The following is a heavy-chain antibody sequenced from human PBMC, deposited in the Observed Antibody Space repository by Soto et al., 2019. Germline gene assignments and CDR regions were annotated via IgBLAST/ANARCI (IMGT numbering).Heavy chain of an antibody. Sequence: ASVKVSCKASGYTFTSYGISWVRQAPGQGLEWMGWISAYNGNTNYAQKLQGRVTMTTDTSTSTAYMELRSLRSDDTAVYYCARAIKAGATTFYYYYYYMDVWGKGTTVTVSS. CDR2: ISAYNGNT. V-gene: IGHV1-18*01. D-gene: IGHD1-26*01. CDR1: GYTFTSYG. CDR3: ARAIKAGATTFYYYYYYMDV. J-gene: IGHJ6*03.